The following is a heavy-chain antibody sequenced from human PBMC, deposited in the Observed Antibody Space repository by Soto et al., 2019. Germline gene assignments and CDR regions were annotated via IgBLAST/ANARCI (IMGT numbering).Heavy chain of an antibody. D-gene: IGHD6-19*01. CDR2: IYYSGST. V-gene: IGHV4-61*08. J-gene: IGHJ4*02. Sequence: SETLSLTCTVSGGSISSGGYYWSWIRKHPGKGLEWIGYIYYSGSTNYNPSLKSRVTISVDTSKNQFSLKLRSVTAADTAVYYCARGPHAGWSQYYFDYWGQGTLVTVSS. CDR1: GGSISSGGYY. CDR3: ARGPHAGWSQYYFDY.